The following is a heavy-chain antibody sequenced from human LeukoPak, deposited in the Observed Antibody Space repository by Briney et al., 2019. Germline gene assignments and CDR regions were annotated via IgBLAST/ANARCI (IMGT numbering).Heavy chain of an antibody. V-gene: IGHV4-38-2*01. CDR2: IYHSGST. J-gene: IGHJ2*01. CDR3: ARIAAAGYWYFDL. D-gene: IGHD6-13*01. Sequence: SETLSLTCAVSGYSISSGYYWGWIRQPPGKGLEWIGSIYHSGSTFYNPSLKSRVTISVDTSKNQFTLRLSSVTAADTAVYYCARIAAAGYWYFDLWGRGTLVTVSS. CDR1: GYSISSGYY.